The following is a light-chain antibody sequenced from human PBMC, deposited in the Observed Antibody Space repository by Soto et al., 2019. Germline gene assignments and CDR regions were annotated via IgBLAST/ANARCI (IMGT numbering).Light chain of an antibody. Sequence: DIQMTQSPPSLSASVGDRVTITCRASQSLSKNLNWYQQKPGQVPKLLIYGASNLQSGVPSRFSGSGSGTDFTLTIRSLQPEDFATYYCQQTYSTPLTFGGGTKVEI. CDR3: QQTYSTPLT. V-gene: IGKV1-39*01. CDR2: GAS. J-gene: IGKJ4*01. CDR1: QSLSKN.